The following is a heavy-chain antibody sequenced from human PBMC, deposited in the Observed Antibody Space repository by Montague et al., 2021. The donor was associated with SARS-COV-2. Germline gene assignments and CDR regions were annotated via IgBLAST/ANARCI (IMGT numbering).Heavy chain of an antibody. Sequence: CAISGDSVSSNSAAWNWIRQSPSRGLEWLGRTYYRSKWYNDYAVXVKSRITINPDTSKNQFSLQLNSVTPEDTAVYYCARGLWFGELLSLYYYYGMDVWGQGTTVTASS. V-gene: IGHV6-1*01. J-gene: IGHJ6*02. CDR2: TYYRSKWYN. CDR1: GDSVSSNSAA. CDR3: ARGLWFGELLSLYYYYGMDV. D-gene: IGHD3-10*01.